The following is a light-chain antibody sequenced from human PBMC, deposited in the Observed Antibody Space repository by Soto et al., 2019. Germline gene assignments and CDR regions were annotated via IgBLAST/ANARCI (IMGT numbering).Light chain of an antibody. Sequence: EIVMTQSPATLSVSPGERATLSCRASQSVSSNLAWYQQKPGQAPRLLIYDASTRATGIPARFSGSGSGTEFTLTISSLQSEDFAVYYCQQYNNWPETFGGGTKV. V-gene: IGKV3-15*01. CDR2: DAS. CDR3: QQYNNWPET. CDR1: QSVSSN. J-gene: IGKJ4*01.